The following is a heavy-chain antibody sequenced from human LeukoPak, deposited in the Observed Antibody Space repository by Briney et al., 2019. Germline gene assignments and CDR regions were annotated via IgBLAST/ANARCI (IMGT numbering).Heavy chain of an antibody. CDR2: ISSSGSSI. Sequence: GGSLRLSCAASGFTFSDYYMSWIRQAPGKGPEWVSYISSSGSSIYYADSVKGRFTISRDNAKNSLSLQMNSLRAEDTAVYYCARVRVPRGLHSSGWYFDYWGQGTLVTVSS. CDR3: ARVRVPRGLHSSGWYFDY. CDR1: GFTFSDYY. D-gene: IGHD6-19*01. V-gene: IGHV3-11*01. J-gene: IGHJ4*02.